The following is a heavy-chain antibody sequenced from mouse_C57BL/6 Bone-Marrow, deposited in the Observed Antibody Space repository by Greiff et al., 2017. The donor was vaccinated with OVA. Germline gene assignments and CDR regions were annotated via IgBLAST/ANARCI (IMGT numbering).Heavy chain of an antibody. CDR3: ASFSLYYYAVDC. CDR2: IYPNNGGN. Sequence: VQLKESGPELVKPGASVKMSCKASGYTFTDYYMHWVKQSHGKSLEWIGYIYPNNGGNGYNQKFKGKATLTVDKSSSTAYMELRSLTSEDSAVYYCASFSLYYYAVDCWGQGTSVTVSS. CDR1: GYTFTDYY. D-gene: IGHD6-5*01. J-gene: IGHJ4*01. V-gene: IGHV1-34*01.